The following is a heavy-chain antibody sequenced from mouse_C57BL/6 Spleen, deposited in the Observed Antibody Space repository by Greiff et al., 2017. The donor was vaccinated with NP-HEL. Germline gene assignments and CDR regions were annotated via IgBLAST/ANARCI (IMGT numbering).Heavy chain of an antibody. D-gene: IGHD3-1*01. CDR3: ARRGYVDYAMDY. Sequence: EVKLVESGGGLVQPGGSLKLSCAASGFTFSDYYMYWVRQTPEKRLEWVAYISNGGGSTYYPDTVKGRFTISRDNAKNTLYLQMSRLKSEDTAMYYCARRGYVDYAMDYWGQGTSVTVSS. CDR2: ISNGGGST. CDR1: GFTFSDYY. V-gene: IGHV5-12*01. J-gene: IGHJ4*01.